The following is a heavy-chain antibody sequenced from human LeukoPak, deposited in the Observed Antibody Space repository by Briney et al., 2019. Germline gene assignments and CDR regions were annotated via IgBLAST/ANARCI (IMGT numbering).Heavy chain of an antibody. V-gene: IGHV1-69*01. Sequence: SVKVSCKASGGTFSSYAISWVRQAPGQGLEWMGGIIPIFVTANYAQKFQGRVTITADESTSTAYMELSSLRSEDTAVYYCAKRNYDFWSDRPNWFDPWGQGTLVTVSS. CDR1: GGTFSSYA. CDR2: IIPIFVTA. CDR3: AKRNYDFWSDRPNWFDP. D-gene: IGHD3-3*01. J-gene: IGHJ5*02.